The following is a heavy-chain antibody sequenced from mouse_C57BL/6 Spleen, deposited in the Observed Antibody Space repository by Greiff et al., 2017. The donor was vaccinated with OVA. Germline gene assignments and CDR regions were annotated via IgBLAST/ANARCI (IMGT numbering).Heavy chain of an antibody. CDR3: AREGYGTHWYFDV. D-gene: IGHD2-1*01. CDR1: GYTFTDYN. J-gene: IGHJ1*03. Sequence: EVQLQESGPELVKPGASVKIPCKASGYTFTDYNMDWVKPSHGKSLEWIGDINPNNGGTIYNQKFKGKATLTVDKSSSTAYMELRSLTSEDTAVYYCAREGYGTHWYFDVWGTGTTVTVSS. V-gene: IGHV1-18*01. CDR2: INPNNGGT.